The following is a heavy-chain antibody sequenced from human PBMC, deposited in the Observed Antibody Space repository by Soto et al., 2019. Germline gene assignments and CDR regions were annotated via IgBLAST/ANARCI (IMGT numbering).Heavy chain of an antibody. J-gene: IGHJ6*01. Sequence: QVQLVESGGGLVQPGRSLRLSCEASGFTFSSYGMHWVRQAPGKGLEWVAVIWYDGSNKYYADSVKGRFTISRDNSQNTLDRQMNSLRAEDTAVYYCAREVVGTYGRDVWGRGTTVSVSS. CDR2: IWYDGSNK. D-gene: IGHD2-15*01. V-gene: IGHV3-33*01. CDR1: GFTFSSYG. CDR3: AREVVGTYGRDV.